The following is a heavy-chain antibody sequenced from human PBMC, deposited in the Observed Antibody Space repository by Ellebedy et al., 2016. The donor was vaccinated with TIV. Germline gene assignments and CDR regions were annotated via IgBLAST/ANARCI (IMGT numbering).Heavy chain of an antibody. CDR2: IVVDSGHT. D-gene: IGHD3-16*01. CDR1: GFTFTSSV. J-gene: IGHJ4*03. Sequence: AASVKVSCKASGFTFTSSVMQWVRQARGQRLEWIGWIVVDSGHTDYAQKFQERVTITRDMSTRTAYMELSSLRSEDTAFYYCAARPGGAASGRFDYWGQGTTVTVSS. CDR3: AARPGGAASGRFDY. V-gene: IGHV1-58*02.